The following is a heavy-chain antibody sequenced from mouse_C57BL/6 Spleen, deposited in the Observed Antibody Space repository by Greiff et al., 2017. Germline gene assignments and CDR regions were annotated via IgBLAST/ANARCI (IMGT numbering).Heavy chain of an antibody. CDR2: ISDGGSYT. J-gene: IGHJ1*03. CDR1: GFTFSSYA. CDR3: ARDRDYGYGRYFDV. Sequence: EVQVVESGGGLVKPGGSLKLSCAASGFTFSSYAMSWVRQTPEKRLEWVATISDGGSYTYYPDNVKGRFTISRDNAKNNLYLQMSHLKSEDTAMYYCARDRDYGYGRYFDVWGTGTTVTVSS. V-gene: IGHV5-4*01. D-gene: IGHD2-2*01.